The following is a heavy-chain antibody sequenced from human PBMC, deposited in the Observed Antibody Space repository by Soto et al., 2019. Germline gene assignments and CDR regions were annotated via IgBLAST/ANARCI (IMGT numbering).Heavy chain of an antibody. CDR2: ISYDGSEN. CDR1: GFTFNSYA. V-gene: IGHV3-30*04. J-gene: IGHJ4*02. CDR3: AKESAYRSGWYNG. Sequence: QVQLVDSGGGVVQPGRSLRLSCAASGFTFNSYAMHWVRQAPGKGLEWVALISYDGSENYYADPVQGRFTISRDNSKNSLYLQMNSLRPDDTAVYYCAKESAYRSGWYNGWGQGTLVTVSS. D-gene: IGHD6-19*01.